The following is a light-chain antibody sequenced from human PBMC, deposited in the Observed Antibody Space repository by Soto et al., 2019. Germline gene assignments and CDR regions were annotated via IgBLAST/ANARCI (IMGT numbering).Light chain of an antibody. V-gene: IGKV4-1*01. CDR1: QSVLDSSNNINY. Sequence: DIVMTQSPDSLAVSLGERATINCKSSQSVLDSSNNINYLAWYQQKPGQPPKLLIYWASTRESGVPDRFSGNGSATDFTLTISSLQAEDVAVYYCQQYYGLQTFGQGTKVEIK. CDR3: QQYYGLQT. CDR2: WAS. J-gene: IGKJ1*01.